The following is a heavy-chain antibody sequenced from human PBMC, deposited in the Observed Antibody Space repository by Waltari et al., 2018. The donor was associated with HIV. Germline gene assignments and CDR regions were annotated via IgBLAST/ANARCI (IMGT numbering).Heavy chain of an antibody. Sequence: QVQLQQWGAGLLKPSETLSLTCAVYGGSFSGYYWSWIRQPPGKGREWIGEINHSGSTNHNPSLKSRVNISVDTAKNQFSLKVSSVTAADTAVYYCARKDSTESYFDYWGQGTLVTVSS. V-gene: IGHV4-34*01. CDR3: ARKDSTESYFDY. J-gene: IGHJ4*02. CDR2: INHSGST. D-gene: IGHD2-2*01. CDR1: GGSFSGYY.